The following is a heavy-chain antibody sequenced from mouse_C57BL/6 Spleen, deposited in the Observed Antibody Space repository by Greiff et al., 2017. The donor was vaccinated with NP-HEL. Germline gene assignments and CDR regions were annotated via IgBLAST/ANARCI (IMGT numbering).Heavy chain of an antibody. CDR2: ISYDGSN. D-gene: IGHD1-1*01. CDR3: AREDYVSSYDYFDY. Sequence: ESGPGLVKPSQSLSLTCSVTGYSITSGYYWNWIRQFPGNKLEWMGYISYDGSNKYNPSLKNRISITRDTSKNQFFLKLNSVTTEDTATYYCAREDYVSSYDYFDYWGQGTTLTVSS. J-gene: IGHJ2*01. CDR1: GYSITSGYY. V-gene: IGHV3-6*01.